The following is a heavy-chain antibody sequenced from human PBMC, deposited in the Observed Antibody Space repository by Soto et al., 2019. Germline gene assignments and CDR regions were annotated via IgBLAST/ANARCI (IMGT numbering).Heavy chain of an antibody. V-gene: IGHV3-23*01. Sequence: PGGSLRLSCAASGFTFTNYAMSWVRQAPGKGLEWVSSISNNGGNTYYADSVRGRFTISRDNTKNTLYLQMNSLRAEDTAIYYCVKARAAGGFDYWGQGILVTVSS. J-gene: IGHJ4*02. CDR3: VKARAAGGFDY. CDR1: GFTFTNYA. D-gene: IGHD3-10*01. CDR2: ISNNGGNT.